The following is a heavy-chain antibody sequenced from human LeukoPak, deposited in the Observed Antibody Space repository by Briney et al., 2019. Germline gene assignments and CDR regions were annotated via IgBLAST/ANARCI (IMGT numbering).Heavy chain of an antibody. CDR1: GFTVSSNY. D-gene: IGHD2-15*01. CDR3: ARAVVAPRAFDI. Sequence: GGSLRLSCAASGFTVSSNYMSWVRQAPGKGLEWVSVIYSGGSTYYADSVKGRFTISRGNSKNTLYLQMNSLRAEDTAVYYCARAVVAPRAFDIWGQGTMVTVSS. CDR2: IYSGGST. V-gene: IGHV3-53*01. J-gene: IGHJ3*02.